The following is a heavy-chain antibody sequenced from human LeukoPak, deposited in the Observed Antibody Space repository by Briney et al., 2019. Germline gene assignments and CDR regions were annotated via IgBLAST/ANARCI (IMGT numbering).Heavy chain of an antibody. CDR3: ATDPAVADEGY. CDR1: GYTFTSYY. Sequence: ASVKVSCKASGYTFTSYYMHWVRQAPGQGLEWMGIINPSGGSTSYAQKFQGRVTMTRDTSTSTVYMELSSLRSEDTAVYYCATDPAVADEGYWGQGTLVTVSS. CDR2: INPSGGST. V-gene: IGHV1-46*01. J-gene: IGHJ4*02. D-gene: IGHD6-19*01.